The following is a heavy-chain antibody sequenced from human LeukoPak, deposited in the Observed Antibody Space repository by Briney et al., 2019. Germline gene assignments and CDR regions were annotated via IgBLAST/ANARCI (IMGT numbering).Heavy chain of an antibody. CDR3: ARDYGGISGMDV. CDR2: IIPIFGTA. V-gene: IGHV1-69*01. D-gene: IGHD4-23*01. CDR1: GGTFSSYA. Sequence: SVKVSCKASGGTFSSYAISWVRQAPGQGLEWMGGIIPIFGTANYAQKFQGRVTITADESTSTAYMELSSLRSEDTAVYYCARDYGGISGMDVWGQGTTVTVSS. J-gene: IGHJ6*02.